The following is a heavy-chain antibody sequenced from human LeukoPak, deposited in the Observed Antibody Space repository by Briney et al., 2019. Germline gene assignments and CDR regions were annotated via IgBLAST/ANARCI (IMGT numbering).Heavy chain of an antibody. Sequence: GASVKVSCRASGYTFTDYYVHWVRQAPGQGLEWMGRINPNSGATNSAQKFQGRVTMTRDTSISTAYMELSGLTSDDTAMYYCARRGSEFDSWGQGTLVTVSS. CDR1: GYTFTDYY. CDR3: ARRGSEFDS. CDR2: INPNSGAT. V-gene: IGHV1-2*06. D-gene: IGHD3-16*01. J-gene: IGHJ4*02.